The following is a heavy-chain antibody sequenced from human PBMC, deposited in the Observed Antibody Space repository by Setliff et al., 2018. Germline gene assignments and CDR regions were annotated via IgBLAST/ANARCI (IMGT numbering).Heavy chain of an antibody. Sequence: SETLSLTCAVYGGSFSGYYWSWIRQPPGKGLEWIGEINHSGSTNYNPSLKSRVTISVDTSKNQFSLKLSSVTAADTAVYYCARGERVGGFDYWGQGTLVTVSS. V-gene: IGHV4-34*01. CDR1: GGSFSGYY. CDR2: INHSGST. J-gene: IGHJ4*02. CDR3: ARGERVGGFDY. D-gene: IGHD1-26*01.